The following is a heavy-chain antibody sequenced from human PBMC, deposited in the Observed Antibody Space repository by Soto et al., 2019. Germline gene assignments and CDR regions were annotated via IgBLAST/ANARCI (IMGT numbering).Heavy chain of an antibody. V-gene: IGHV1-8*01. CDR1: GYTFTSYD. J-gene: IGHJ4*02. Sequence: QVQLVQSGAEVKKPGASVKVSCKASGYTFTSYDINWVRQATGQGLEWMGWMNPNSGNTGYAQKFQGRVTMTRNTSISTAYMELSRLRSEDTAVYYCAKVSVSSGYYYGEFDYWGQGTLVTVSS. D-gene: IGHD3-22*01. CDR3: AKVSVSSGYYYGEFDY. CDR2: MNPNSGNT.